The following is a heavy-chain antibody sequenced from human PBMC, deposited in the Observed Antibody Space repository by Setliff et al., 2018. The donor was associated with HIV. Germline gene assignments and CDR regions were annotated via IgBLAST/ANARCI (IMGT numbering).Heavy chain of an antibody. CDR3: ARGGDWDDNYYMDV. Sequence: SQTLSLTCAISGDSVSSKSAAWNWLRQSPSRGLEWLGRTYYRSKWNSDYAPSVKSRVTINPDTSKNKFSLQLNSVTPEDTAVYYCARGGDWDDNYYMDVWGKGTTVPVSS. CDR2: TYYRSKWNS. J-gene: IGHJ6*03. CDR1: GDSVSSKSAA. V-gene: IGHV6-1*01. D-gene: IGHD1-1*01.